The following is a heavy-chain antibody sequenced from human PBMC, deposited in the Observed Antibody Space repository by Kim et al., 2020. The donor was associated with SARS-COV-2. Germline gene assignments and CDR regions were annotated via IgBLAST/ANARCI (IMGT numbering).Heavy chain of an antibody. CDR2: INAGKGNT. CDR1: GYTFTSYA. Sequence: ASVKVSCKASGYTFTSYAMHWVRQAPGQRLEWMGWINAGKGNTKYSQKFQGRVTITRDTSASTAYVELSSLRSEDTAVYYCASPGGATVVTALQYYYYYG. D-gene: IGHD2-15*01. V-gene: IGHV1-3*01. J-gene: IGHJ6*01. CDR3: ASPGGATVVTALQYYYYYG.